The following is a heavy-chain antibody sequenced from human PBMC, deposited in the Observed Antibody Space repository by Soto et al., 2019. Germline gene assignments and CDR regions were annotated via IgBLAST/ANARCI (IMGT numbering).Heavy chain of an antibody. CDR1: GFTFSNYG. CDR2: ISDDGDKR. V-gene: IGHV3-30*18. Sequence: GALRLSCVGSGFTFSNYGMHWVRQPPGKGLEWVALISDDGDKRYYADSVRGRLIISRDNSKDTLYLQMNSLGPDDTAVYFCAKARVRIVGANSFDYWGQGTPVTVSS. D-gene: IGHD1-26*01. CDR3: AKARVRIVGANSFDY. J-gene: IGHJ4*02.